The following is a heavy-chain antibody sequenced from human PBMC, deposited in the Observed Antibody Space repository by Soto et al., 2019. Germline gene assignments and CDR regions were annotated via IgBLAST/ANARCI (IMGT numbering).Heavy chain of an antibody. V-gene: IGHV3-15*01. Sequence: AHLVESGGGLVKPGGSLRLSCAASGFTFNNAWMSWVRQAPGKGLEWVGRIKRKVDGGTTDYALPVKDRFTISSDDSKDTLYLQLNSLKNEDTAVYYCCKDCSDFVWGSYRFLQYRGQGTLVTVSS. CDR3: CKDCSDFVWGSYRFLQY. CDR2: IKRKVDGGTT. CDR1: GFTFNNAW. J-gene: IGHJ4*02. D-gene: IGHD3-16*02.